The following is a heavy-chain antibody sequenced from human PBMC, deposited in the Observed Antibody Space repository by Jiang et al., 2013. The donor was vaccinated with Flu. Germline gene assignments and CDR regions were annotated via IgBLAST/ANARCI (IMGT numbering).Heavy chain of an antibody. D-gene: IGHD1-26*01. CDR2: IYHSGIT. Sequence: GSGLVKPSETLSLTCAVSGYSISSGYYWGWIRQPPGKGLEWIGSIYHSGITYYNPSLKSRVILSVDTSKNQLSLELSSVTAADTAVYYCARVASPVGTTCPFDYWGQGTLVTVSS. CDR1: GYSISSGYY. CDR3: ARVASPVGTTCPFDY. V-gene: IGHV4-38-2*01. J-gene: IGHJ4*02.